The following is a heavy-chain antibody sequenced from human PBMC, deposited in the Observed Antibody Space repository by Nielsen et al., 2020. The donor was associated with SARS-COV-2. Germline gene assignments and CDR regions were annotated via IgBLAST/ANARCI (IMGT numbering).Heavy chain of an antibody. CDR3: AKDRGYNDWYFDL. CDR1: GFTFSTYG. D-gene: IGHD5-24*01. J-gene: IGHJ2*01. Sequence: GESLKISCVASGFTFSTYGMHWVRQAPGKGLEWVAVIWEDGGDPKYADSVKGRFIISRDNSKNTLYLQMNSLRAEDTAVYYCAKDRGYNDWYFDLWGRGTLVTVSS. CDR2: IWEDGGDP. V-gene: IGHV3-30*02.